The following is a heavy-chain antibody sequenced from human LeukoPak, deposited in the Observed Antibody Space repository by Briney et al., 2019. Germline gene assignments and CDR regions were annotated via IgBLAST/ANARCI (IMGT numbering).Heavy chain of an antibody. V-gene: IGHV4-4*07. Sequence: SETLSLTCTGSGGSISNYFWSWIRQPAGKGLEWIGRIYTTGRTDYNPSLKSRVTMSVDTSKNQFSLKLSSVTAADTAVYYCARDRSGSSVDWFDPWGQGTLVTVSS. CDR1: GGSISNYF. CDR3: ARDRSGSSVDWFDP. J-gene: IGHJ5*02. D-gene: IGHD3-10*01. CDR2: IYTTGRT.